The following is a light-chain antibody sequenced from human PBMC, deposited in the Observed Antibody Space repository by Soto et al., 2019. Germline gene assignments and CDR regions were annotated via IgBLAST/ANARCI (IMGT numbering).Light chain of an antibody. CDR1: QGISSC. V-gene: IGKV1-12*01. Sequence: DIQMTQSPSSVSASVGDRVTITCRASQGISSCLAWYQQQPGKAPKLLIYAASSLQSGVPSRFSGSGSGTDFTLTSSSLQPEDFATYYCQQANSFPFTFGPGTKVDIQ. CDR2: AAS. J-gene: IGKJ3*01. CDR3: QQANSFPFT.